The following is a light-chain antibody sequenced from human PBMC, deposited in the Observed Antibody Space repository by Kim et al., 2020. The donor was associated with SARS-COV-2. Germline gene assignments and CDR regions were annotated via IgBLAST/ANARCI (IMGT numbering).Light chain of an antibody. V-gene: IGKV3-11*01. J-gene: IGKJ2*01. CDR2: DAS. CDR1: QSVHSY. CDR3: QQRYSWPVA. Sequence: EIVLTQSPAILSLSPGERGTISCRADQSVHSYLGWYQQKPGQAPRLLIYDASNRATGVPARFSGSGSGTDFTLTISSLEADDSAVYYCQQRYSWPVAFGQGTKLEIK.